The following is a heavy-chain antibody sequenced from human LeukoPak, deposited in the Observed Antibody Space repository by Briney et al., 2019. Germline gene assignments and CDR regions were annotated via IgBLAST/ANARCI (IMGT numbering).Heavy chain of an antibody. CDR2: IKQDGSET. J-gene: IGHJ4*02. CDR1: GFTFSSYW. Sequence: GGSLRLSCAASGFTFSSYWMSWARQAPGKGLEWVANIKQDGSETYYVDSVKGRFTISRDNAKNSLYLQMNSLRVEDTAVYYCARVDRGKFDYWGQGTLVTVSS. V-gene: IGHV3-7*01. D-gene: IGHD3-10*01. CDR3: ARVDRGKFDY.